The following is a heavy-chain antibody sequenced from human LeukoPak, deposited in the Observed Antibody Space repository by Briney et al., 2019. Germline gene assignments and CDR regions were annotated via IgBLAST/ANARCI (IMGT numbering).Heavy chain of an antibody. D-gene: IGHD3-9*01. CDR3: TTAARYDILTGYYTGALDY. Sequence: SVKGRFTISRDNSKNTLYLQMNSLKTEDTAVYYCTTAARYDILTGYYTGALDYWGQGTLVTVSS. J-gene: IGHJ4*02. V-gene: IGHV3-30*07.